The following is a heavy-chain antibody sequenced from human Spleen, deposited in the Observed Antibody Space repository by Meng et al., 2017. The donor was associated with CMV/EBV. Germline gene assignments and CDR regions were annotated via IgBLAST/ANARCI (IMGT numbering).Heavy chain of an antibody. J-gene: IGHJ4*02. CDR1: GFNFDDYA. V-gene: IGHV3-9*01. Sequence: SLKISCAASGFNFDDYAMHWVRQAPGKGLEWVSGINWNGGNINYADSVKGRFAISRDNVKNSLYLQMNSLRAEDTAVYYCARDFDYSSGWYSGGYDYWGQGTLVTVSS. D-gene: IGHD6-19*01. CDR3: ARDFDYSSGWYSGGYDY. CDR2: INWNGGNI.